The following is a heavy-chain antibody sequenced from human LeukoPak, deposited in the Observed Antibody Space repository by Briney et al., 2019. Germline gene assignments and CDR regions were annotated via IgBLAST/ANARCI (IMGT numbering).Heavy chain of an antibody. CDR2: ISRDGGST. V-gene: IGHV3-64D*06. J-gene: IGHJ4*02. D-gene: IGHD2/OR15-2a*01. Sequence: PGGSPRLSCSASGFTFSNYPMHWVRQAPGQGLDYVSSISRDGGSTFYADSVEGRFTISRDNSKNTLYLQMSSLRADDTAVYYCVKDGIIVGGTRGYYFDYWGQGTLVTVSS. CDR1: GFTFSNYP. CDR3: VKDGIIVGGTRGYYFDY.